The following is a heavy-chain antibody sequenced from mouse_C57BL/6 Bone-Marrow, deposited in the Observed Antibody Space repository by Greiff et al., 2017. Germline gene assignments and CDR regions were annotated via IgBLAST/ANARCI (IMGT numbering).Heavy chain of an antibody. V-gene: IGHV1-76*01. CDR3: ARGDYYGSSYWYFDV. CDR2: IYPGSGNT. J-gene: IGHJ1*03. Sequence: QVQLKESGAELVRPGASVKLSCKASGYTFTDYYINWVQQRPGQGLEWIARIYPGSGNTYYNEKFKGKATLTAEKSSSTAYMQLSSLTSEDSAVYFCARGDYYGSSYWYFDVWGTGTTVTVSS. CDR1: GYTFTDYY. D-gene: IGHD1-1*01.